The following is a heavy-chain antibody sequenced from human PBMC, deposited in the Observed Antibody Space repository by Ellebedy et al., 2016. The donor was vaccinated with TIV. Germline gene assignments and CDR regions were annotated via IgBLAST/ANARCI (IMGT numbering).Heavy chain of an antibody. CDR1: GFTFSSYG. D-gene: IGHD1-26*01. CDR2: ISYDGSNK. V-gene: IGHV3-30*18. Sequence: GGSLRLSCAASGFTFSSYGMHWVRQAPGKGLEWVAVISYDGSNKYYADSLKGRFTISRDNSKNTLYLKINSLRAEDTAAYYCAKGVGTTWYRGFDYWGQGTLVTVSS. CDR3: AKGVGTTWYRGFDY. J-gene: IGHJ4*02.